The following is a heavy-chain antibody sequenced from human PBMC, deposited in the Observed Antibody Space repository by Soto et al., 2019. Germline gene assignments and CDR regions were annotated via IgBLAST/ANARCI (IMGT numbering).Heavy chain of an antibody. D-gene: IGHD3-3*01. V-gene: IGHV3-9*01. CDR2: ISWDSGSI. CDR3: VKKITIFGVITHVAFDI. Sequence: EVQLVESGGGLVQPGRSLRLSCVASGFTFDDYAMHWVRQVPGKGLEWVAGISWDSGSIGYAGSVKGRCTISRDNAKNSLYLQMNSLRTEDTALYYCVKKITIFGVITHVAFDIWGHGTMVTVSS. CDR1: GFTFDDYA. J-gene: IGHJ3*02.